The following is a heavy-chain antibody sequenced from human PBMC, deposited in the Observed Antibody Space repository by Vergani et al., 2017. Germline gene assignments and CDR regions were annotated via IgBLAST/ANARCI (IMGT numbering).Heavy chain of an antibody. Sequence: QVQLVQSGAEVKEPGASVKVSCKASGYTFTGYYMHWVRQAPGQGLEWMGWINPNSGGTNYAQKFQGRVTMTRDTSISTAYMELSRLRADDTAVYYCARAGVDYDIWSGYPGRSWFDAWGQGTLVTVSS. CDR2: INPNSGGT. D-gene: IGHD3-3*01. V-gene: IGHV1-2*02. CDR1: GYTFTGYY. CDR3: ARAGVDYDIWSGYPGRSWFDA. J-gene: IGHJ5*02.